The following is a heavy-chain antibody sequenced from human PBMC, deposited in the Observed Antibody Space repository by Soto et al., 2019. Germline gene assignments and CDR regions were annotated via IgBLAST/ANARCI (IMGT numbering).Heavy chain of an antibody. CDR2: IYYSGST. V-gene: IGHV4-39*02. J-gene: IGHJ5*02. Sequence: PSETLSLTCTVAGGSISSSSYYWGWIRQPPGNGLEWIGNIYYSGSTYYNPSLKSRVTISVDTSKNHFSLKLSSVTAADTAVYYCGRLTYCSAGACYSGNWFDPWGQGTLVTVSS. CDR1: GGSISSSSYY. CDR3: GRLTYCSAGACYSGNWFDP. D-gene: IGHD2-15*01.